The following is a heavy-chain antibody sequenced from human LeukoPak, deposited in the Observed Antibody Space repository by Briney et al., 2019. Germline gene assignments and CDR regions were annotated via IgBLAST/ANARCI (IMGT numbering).Heavy chain of an antibody. J-gene: IGHJ4*02. CDR1: GFTFSSYA. D-gene: IGHD2-15*01. Sequence: GSLRPSCAASGFTFSSYAMNWVRQAPGKGLEWVSAICSNDNNTYYANSVKGRFTISRDNSKNTLSLQLNSLRAEDTAVYYCAKGTSSSCYSAPNYWGQGTLVTVSS. CDR2: ICSNDNNT. V-gene: IGHV3-23*01. CDR3: AKGTSSSCYSAPNY.